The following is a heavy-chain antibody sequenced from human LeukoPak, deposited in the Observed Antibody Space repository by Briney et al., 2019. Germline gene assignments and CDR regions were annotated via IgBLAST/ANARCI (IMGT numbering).Heavy chain of an antibody. CDR2: ISSRHLTT. CDR3: TKDPNGDYVGAFDP. V-gene: IGHV3-23*01. CDR1: GFTFSSFA. Sequence: GGSLRLSCAVSGFTFSSFAMTWVRQAPGKGLEWVSSISSRHLTTYYTDSVKGRFTTSRDNSKNTLYLQMNSLRAEDTAVYYCTKDPNGDYVGAFDPWGQGTLVTVSS. D-gene: IGHD4-17*01. J-gene: IGHJ5*02.